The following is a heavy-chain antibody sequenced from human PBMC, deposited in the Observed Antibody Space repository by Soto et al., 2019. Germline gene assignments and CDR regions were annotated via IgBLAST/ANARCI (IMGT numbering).Heavy chain of an antibody. CDR2: ISGSGGST. J-gene: IGHJ4*02. CDR3: AQGGADGQYYFDY. V-gene: IGHV3-23*01. D-gene: IGHD1-26*01. Sequence: EVQLLESGGGLVQPGGSLRLSCAASGFTFSSYAMSWVRQAPGKGLEWVSAISGSGGSTYYADSVKGRFTISRDNSKNTLYLQMNSLRAEDTAVYYCAQGGADGQYYFDYWGQGTLVTVSS. CDR1: GFTFSSYA.